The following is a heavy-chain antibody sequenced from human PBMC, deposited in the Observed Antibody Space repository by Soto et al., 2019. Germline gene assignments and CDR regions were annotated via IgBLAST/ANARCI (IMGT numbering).Heavy chain of an antibody. CDR1: GFTLSSYG. D-gene: IGHD6-19*01. J-gene: IGHJ6*02. CDR2: IWYDGSNK. V-gene: IGHV3-33*01. Sequence: GGSLRLSCAASGFTLSSYGMHWVRQAPGKGLEWVGVIWYDGSNKYYADSVKGRFTISRDNYRNTMYLQRNRLRAEDTAVEYGASEPYSGWYGNYYYYGMDFWGPGTTVTVSS. CDR3: ASEPYSGWYGNYYYYGMDF.